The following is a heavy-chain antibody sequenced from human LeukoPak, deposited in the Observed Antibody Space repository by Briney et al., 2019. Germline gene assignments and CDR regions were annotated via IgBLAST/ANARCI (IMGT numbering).Heavy chain of an antibody. J-gene: IGHJ4*02. CDR2: TYYRSKWNN. Sequence: SQTLSLTCAISGDSVSSNSAAWNWIRQSPSRGLEWLGRTYYRSKWNNDYAVSVKSRITINADTSKNQFSLKLSSVTAADTAVYYCARHEVGATEYYFDYWGQGTLVTVSS. CDR3: ARHEVGATEYYFDY. V-gene: IGHV6-1*01. D-gene: IGHD1-26*01. CDR1: GDSVSSNSAA.